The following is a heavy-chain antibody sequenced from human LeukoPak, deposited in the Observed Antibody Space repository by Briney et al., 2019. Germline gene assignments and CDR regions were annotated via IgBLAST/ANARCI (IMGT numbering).Heavy chain of an antibody. CDR1: GFTFSTYW. J-gene: IGHJ4*02. Sequence: GGSLRLSCAASGFTFSTYWMSWVRQAPGKGLEWVANIKQDGSDKWYVDSVKGRFTISKDNAKNSLYLQMNSLTAEDTAVYYCARPPTTVVTPADYWGQGTLVTVSS. V-gene: IGHV3-7*01. CDR3: ARPPTTVVTPADY. CDR2: IKQDGSDK. D-gene: IGHD4-23*01.